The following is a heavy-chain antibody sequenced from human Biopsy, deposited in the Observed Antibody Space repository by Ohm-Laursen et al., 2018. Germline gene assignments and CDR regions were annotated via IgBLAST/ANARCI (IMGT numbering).Heavy chain of an antibody. Sequence: TLSLTCTVSGGSFTGHYWSWIRQPPGKGLEWIGHISYTGYTSYNASRKSRVTISVDTSRNHFSLRLSSLTAADTAVYYCARGSNDFGGLYFPRWGQGTLLTVSP. CDR3: ARGSNDFGGLYFPR. D-gene: IGHD4-23*01. V-gene: IGHV4-59*11. CDR1: GGSFTGHY. J-gene: IGHJ4*02. CDR2: ISYTGYT.